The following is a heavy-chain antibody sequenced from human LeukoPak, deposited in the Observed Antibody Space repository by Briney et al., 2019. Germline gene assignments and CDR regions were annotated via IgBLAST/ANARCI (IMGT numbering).Heavy chain of an antibody. CDR1: GFAFSSQA. D-gene: IGHD3-3*01. V-gene: IGHV3-15*01. J-gene: IGHJ4*02. CDR3: TTELYTYGPFFDY. Sequence: GGSLRLSCAASGFAFSSQAMGWVRQAPGKGLEWVGRIKSKTDGGTTDYAAPVQGRFTISRDDSKNTLYLQLNSLKTEDTAVYYCTTELYTYGPFFDYWGQGTLVTVSS. CDR2: IKSKTDGGTT.